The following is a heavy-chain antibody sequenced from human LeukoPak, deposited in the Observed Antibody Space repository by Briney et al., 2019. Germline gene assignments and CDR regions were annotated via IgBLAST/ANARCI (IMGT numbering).Heavy chain of an antibody. D-gene: IGHD6-19*01. CDR1: GLTFSSHW. J-gene: IGHJ4*02. Sequence: PGGSLRLSCAASGLTFSSHWMHWVRQAPGKGLEWVAVISYDGSNKYYADSVKGRFTISRDNSKNTLYLQMNSLRAEDTAVYYCAKGGGSSGWLGDYWGQGTLVTVSS. V-gene: IGHV3-30*18. CDR3: AKGGGSSGWLGDY. CDR2: ISYDGSNK.